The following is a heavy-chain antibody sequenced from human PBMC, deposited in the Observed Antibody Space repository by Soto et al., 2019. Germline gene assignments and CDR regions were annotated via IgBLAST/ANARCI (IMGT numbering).Heavy chain of an antibody. D-gene: IGHD4-17*01. J-gene: IGHJ4*02. Sequence: QVQLVQSGAEVKKPGSSVKVSCKASGGTFSSYTISWVRQAPGQGLEWMGRIIPILGIANYAQKFQGRVTITVDKSTSTAYMELSSLRSEDTAVYYCARVPGDYEAYWGQGTLVTVSS. V-gene: IGHV1-69*02. CDR3: ARVPGDYEAY. CDR2: IIPILGIA. CDR1: GGTFSSYT.